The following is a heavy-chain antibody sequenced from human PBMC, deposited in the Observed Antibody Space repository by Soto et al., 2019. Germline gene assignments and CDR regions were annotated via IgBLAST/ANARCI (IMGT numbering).Heavy chain of an antibody. J-gene: IGHJ4*02. D-gene: IGHD6-19*01. CDR2: ISYDGSKK. CDR1: GFTFSSYA. CDR3: ARDNAPVAGTSLAGY. Sequence: QVQLVESGGNVVQPGRSLRLSCAASGFTFSSYAMHWVRQVPGKGLEWVTLISYDGSKKFYADSVKGRFTISRDQSTNTLYLQMNSLRAEDTASYYCARDNAPVAGTSLAGYWGQGTLVTVSS. V-gene: IGHV3-30*01.